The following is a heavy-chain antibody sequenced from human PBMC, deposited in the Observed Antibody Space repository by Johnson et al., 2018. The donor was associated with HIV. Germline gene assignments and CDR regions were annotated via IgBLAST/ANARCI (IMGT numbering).Heavy chain of an antibody. CDR3: ARGEGSGWHLAGAFDI. CDR2: IYSGGST. D-gene: IGHD6-19*01. CDR1: GFTVSSNY. J-gene: IGHJ3*02. Sequence: MHLVESGGGLVQPGGSLRLSCAASGFTVSSNYMSWVRQAPGKGLEWVSVIYSGGSTYYADSVKGRFTISRDNSKNTLYLQMNSLRAEDTAVYYCARGEGSGWHLAGAFDIWGQGTMVTVSS. V-gene: IGHV3-66*02.